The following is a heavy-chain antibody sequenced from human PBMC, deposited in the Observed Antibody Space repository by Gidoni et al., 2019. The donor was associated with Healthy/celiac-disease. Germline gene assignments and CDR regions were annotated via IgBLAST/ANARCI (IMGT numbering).Heavy chain of an antibody. V-gene: IGHV5-51*01. CDR3: ARHMKMVRGSSADD. CDR1: GYSFTSYW. Sequence: EVQLVQSGAEVKKPGESPTLSCKGSGYSFTSYWIGWVRQMPGKGLEWMGIIYPGDSDTRYSPSFKGQVTIEADKSISTAYLQGSSLKASDTAMYYGARHMKMVRGSSADDWGQGTLVTVSS. D-gene: IGHD3-10*01. CDR2: IYPGDSDT. J-gene: IGHJ4*02.